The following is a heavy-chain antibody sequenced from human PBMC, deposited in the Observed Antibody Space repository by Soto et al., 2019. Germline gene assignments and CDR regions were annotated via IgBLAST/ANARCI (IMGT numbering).Heavy chain of an antibody. Sequence: ASVEVSCKASGYTFTGYYMHWVRQAPGQGLEWMGWINPNSGCTNYAQKFQGWVTMTRDTSISTAYMELSRLRSDDTAVYYCATQPFYFASSGYYLTYFDYSSQGTLVTVS. CDR2: INPNSGCT. J-gene: IGHJ4*02. V-gene: IGHV1-2*04. D-gene: IGHD3-22*01. CDR1: GYTFTGYY. CDR3: ATQPFYFASSGYYLTYFDY.